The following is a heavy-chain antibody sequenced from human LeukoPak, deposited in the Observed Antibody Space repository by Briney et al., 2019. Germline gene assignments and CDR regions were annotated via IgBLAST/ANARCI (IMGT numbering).Heavy chain of an antibody. CDR2: ISSSSSTI. V-gene: IGHV3-48*01. CDR1: GFTFSSYS. D-gene: IGHD4-23*01. Sequence: GGSLRLSCAASGFTFSSYSMNWVRQAPGKGLEWVSYISSSSSTIYYADSVKGRFTISRDNSKNTLYLQMNSLRAEDTAVYYCAKGRTTVVTPGFAFDIWGQGTMVTVSS. CDR3: AKGRTTVVTPGFAFDI. J-gene: IGHJ3*02.